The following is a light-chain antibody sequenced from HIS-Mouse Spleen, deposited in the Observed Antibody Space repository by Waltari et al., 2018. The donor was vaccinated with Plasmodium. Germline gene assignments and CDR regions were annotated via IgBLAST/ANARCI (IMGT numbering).Light chain of an antibody. J-gene: IGLJ2*01. CDR1: KLGDKY. Sequence: SYELTQPPSVSVSPGQTASITRSGDKLGDKYACWYPQKPGQSPALDIYQASKRPRGITDGFSGSTPGNPASLTVSGTQTMDEVAYYCQASDSSAVVFGGETKLSVL. CDR3: QASDSSAVV. V-gene: IGLV3-1*01. CDR2: QAS.